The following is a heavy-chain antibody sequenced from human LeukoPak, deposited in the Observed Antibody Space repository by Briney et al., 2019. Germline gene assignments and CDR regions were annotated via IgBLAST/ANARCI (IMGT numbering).Heavy chain of an antibody. CDR1: GGSFSGYY. J-gene: IGHJ4*02. Sequence: PSETLSLTCAVYGGSFSGYYWSWIRQPPGKGLEWIGEINHSGSTNYNPSLKSRVTISVDPSKNQFSLKPSSVTAADTAVYYCARRGSGYRGFGVVTTFDYWGQGTLVTVSS. D-gene: IGHD3-3*01. V-gene: IGHV4-34*01. CDR3: ARRGSGYRGFGVVTTFDY. CDR2: INHSGST.